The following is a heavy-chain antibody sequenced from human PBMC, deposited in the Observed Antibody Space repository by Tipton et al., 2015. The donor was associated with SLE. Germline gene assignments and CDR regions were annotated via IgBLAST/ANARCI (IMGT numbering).Heavy chain of an antibody. CDR1: GGSISSGGYY. Sequence: LRLSCTVSGGSISSGGYYWSWIRQHPGKGLEWIGYIYYSGSTSCNPSLKSRVTISVDTSKNQFSLNLTSVTAADTAVYFCARGVDDYVWGSSHWEVAHPFRVYYFDYWGQGTLVTVSS. CDR2: IYYSGST. D-gene: IGHD3-16*01. J-gene: IGHJ4*02. CDR3: ARGVDDYVWGSSHWEVAHPFRVYYFDY. V-gene: IGHV4-31*03.